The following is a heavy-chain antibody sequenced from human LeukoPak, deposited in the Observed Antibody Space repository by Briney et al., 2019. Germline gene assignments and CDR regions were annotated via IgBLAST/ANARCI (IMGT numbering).Heavy chain of an antibody. CDR2: INPNSGGT. CDR1: GYTFTGYY. CDR3: AAHSLYSSSWRFDY. D-gene: IGHD6-13*01. V-gene: IGHV1-2*02. Sequence: ASVKVSCKASGYTFTGYYMHWVRQAPGQGLEWMGWINPNSGGTNYAQKFQGRVTMTRDTSISTAYMELSSLRSDDTAVYYCAAHSLYSSSWRFDYWGQGTLVTVSS. J-gene: IGHJ4*02.